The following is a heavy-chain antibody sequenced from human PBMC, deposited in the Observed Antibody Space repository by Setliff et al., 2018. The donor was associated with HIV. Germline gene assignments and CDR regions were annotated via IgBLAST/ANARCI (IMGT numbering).Heavy chain of an antibody. Sequence: PGGSLRLSCVVSGFAVSDAWMSWVRQAPGKGLEWVGHIESKSDGGATHNAAPVKGRFTILRDDSKNTLYLQMNSLETGDTAMYYCTTEADCSSSSCPGTFEYWGQGTLVTVSS. CDR1: GFAVSDAW. CDR3: TTEADCSSSSCPGTFEY. D-gene: IGHD2-2*01. V-gene: IGHV3-15*04. CDR2: IESKSDGGAT. J-gene: IGHJ4*02.